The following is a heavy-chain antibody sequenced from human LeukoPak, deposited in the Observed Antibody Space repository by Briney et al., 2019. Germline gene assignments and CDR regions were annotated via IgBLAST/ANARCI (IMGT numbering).Heavy chain of an antibody. Sequence: PGGTLRLSCAASGFTFSSYGMSWVRQAPGKGLEWVAVISYDGSNKYYADSVKGRFTISRDNSKNTLYLQMNSLRAEDTAVYYCAREIGRSSSWYDDAFDIWGQGTMVTVSS. CDR1: GFTFSSYG. CDR3: AREIGRSSSWYDDAFDI. J-gene: IGHJ3*02. CDR2: ISYDGSNK. V-gene: IGHV3-30*03. D-gene: IGHD6-13*01.